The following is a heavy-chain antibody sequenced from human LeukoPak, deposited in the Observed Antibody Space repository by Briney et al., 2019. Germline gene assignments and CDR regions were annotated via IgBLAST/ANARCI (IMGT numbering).Heavy chain of an antibody. Sequence: GGSLRLSCAASGFIFSDYYMSWIRQAPGQGLEWVSYLSGTSDTIDYADSVKGRFTISRDNAKNSVFLQTNSLRAEDTALYYCARGGAHGMDVWGQGTTVTVSS. J-gene: IGHJ6*02. D-gene: IGHD1-26*01. CDR1: GFIFSDYY. CDR2: LSGTSDTI. V-gene: IGHV3-11*01. CDR3: ARGGAHGMDV.